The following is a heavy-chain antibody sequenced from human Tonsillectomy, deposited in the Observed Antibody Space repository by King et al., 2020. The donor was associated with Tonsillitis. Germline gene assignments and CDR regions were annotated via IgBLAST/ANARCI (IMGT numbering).Heavy chain of an antibody. CDR1: GGSISSSSYY. CDR3: ARQGDPALSSTYPRDYYGMDV. V-gene: IGHV4-39*01. CDR2: IYYSGST. J-gene: IGHJ6*02. D-gene: IGHD5-18*01. Sequence: QLQESGPGLVKPSETLSLTCTVSGGSISSSSYYWGWIRQPPGKGLEWIGSIYYSGSTYYNPSLKSRVTLSVDTSKNQFSLKLGSVTAADTAVYYCARQGDPALSSTYPRDYYGMDVWGQGTTVTVSS.